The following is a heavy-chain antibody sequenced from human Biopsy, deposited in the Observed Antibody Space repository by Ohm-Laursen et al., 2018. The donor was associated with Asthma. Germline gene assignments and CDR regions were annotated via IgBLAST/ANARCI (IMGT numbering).Heavy chain of an antibody. CDR3: ARDVSYGSGGSGV. CDR1: GYTFRSYG. D-gene: IGHD3-10*01. J-gene: IGHJ6*02. V-gene: IGHV1-69*13. CDR2: IIPIFETA. Sequence: ASVKVSCKASGYTFRSYGVSWVRQAPGQGLEWMGGIIPIFETAHYAQKFRGRITINADESTSTIYMVLSSLRSEDTAVYYCARDVSYGSGGSGVWGQGTMVTVSS.